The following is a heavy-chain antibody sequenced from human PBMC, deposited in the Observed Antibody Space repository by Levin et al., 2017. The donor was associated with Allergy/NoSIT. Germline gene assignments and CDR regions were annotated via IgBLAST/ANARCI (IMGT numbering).Heavy chain of an antibody. CDR1: GFTFSSYG. CDR3: ARVLRFDYYYYMDV. V-gene: IGHV3-33*01. Sequence: LSLTCAASGFTFSSYGMHWVRQAPGKGLEWVAVIWDDGYKKYYADSVKGRFTISRDNSKNTLYLQMNSLRDEDTAVYYCARVLRFDYYYYMDVWGKGTTVTVSS. CDR2: IWDDGYKK. D-gene: IGHD5-12*01. J-gene: IGHJ6*03.